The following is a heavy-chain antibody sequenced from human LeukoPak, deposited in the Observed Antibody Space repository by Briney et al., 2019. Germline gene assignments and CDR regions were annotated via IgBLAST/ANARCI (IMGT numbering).Heavy chain of an antibody. Sequence: GGSLRLSCAASGFTFSSYGMHWVRQAPGKGLEWVAVISYDGSKQYYADSVKGRFTISRDNSKNTLYLQMNSLRAEDTAVYYCARDQGLWVGFWSGYYDLWGQGTLVTVSS. CDR1: GFTFSSYG. J-gene: IGHJ4*02. CDR3: ARDQGLWVGFWSGYYDL. CDR2: ISYDGSKQ. D-gene: IGHD3-3*01. V-gene: IGHV3-30*03.